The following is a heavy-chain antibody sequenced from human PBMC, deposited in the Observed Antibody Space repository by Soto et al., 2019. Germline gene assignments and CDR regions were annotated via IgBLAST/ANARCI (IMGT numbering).Heavy chain of an antibody. CDR1: GGSFSGYY. V-gene: IGHV4-34*01. Sequence: SETLSLTCAVYGGSFSGYYWCWIRQPPGKGLEWIGEINHSGSTNYNPSLKSRVTISVDTSKNQFSLKLSSVTAADTAVYYCARYSSLRDLDYWGQGTLVTVSS. CDR3: ARYSSLRDLDY. CDR2: INHSGST. D-gene: IGHD6-13*01. J-gene: IGHJ4*02.